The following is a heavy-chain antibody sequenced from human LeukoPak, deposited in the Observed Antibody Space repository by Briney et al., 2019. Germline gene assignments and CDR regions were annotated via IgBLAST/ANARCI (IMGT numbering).Heavy chain of an antibody. V-gene: IGHV1-2*02. Sequence: GASVKVSCKASGYTFTDDYMHWVRQAPGQGLEFMGWINPDTGFTNYAQKFQGRVTMTRNTSISTAYMELSSLRSEDTAVYYCARGRRLPGVYWGQGTLVTVSS. CDR2: INPDTGFT. J-gene: IGHJ4*02. CDR1: GYTFTDDY. D-gene: IGHD2-2*01. CDR3: ARGRRLPGVY.